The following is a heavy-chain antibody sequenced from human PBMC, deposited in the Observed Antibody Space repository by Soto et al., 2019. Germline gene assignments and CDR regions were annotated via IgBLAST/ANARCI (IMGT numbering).Heavy chain of an antibody. CDR1: GFTFSSYG. V-gene: IGHV3-30*18. J-gene: IGHJ4*02. CDR2: ISYDGSNK. CDR3: AKAYHILTGYYMGY. D-gene: IGHD3-9*01. Sequence: QVQLVESGGGVVQPGRSLRLSCAASGFTFSSYGMHWVRQAPGKGLEWVAVISYDGSNKYYADSVKGRFTISRDNSNNTLYLLMNSLRAEDTAVYYCAKAYHILTGYYMGYWGQGTLVTVSS.